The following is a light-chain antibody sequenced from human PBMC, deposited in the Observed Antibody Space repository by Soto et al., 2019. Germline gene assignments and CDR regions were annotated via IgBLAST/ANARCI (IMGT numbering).Light chain of an antibody. V-gene: IGKV3-20*01. CDR2: GAS. Sequence: VLPQSPGTLSLSPGERATLSCRASQSVSSSYLAWYQQKPGQAPRLLIYGASSRATGIPDRFSGSGSGTDFTLTISRLEPEDFAVYYCQQYGSSPRTFGQGTKVDI. CDR3: QQYGSSPRT. CDR1: QSVSSSY. J-gene: IGKJ1*01.